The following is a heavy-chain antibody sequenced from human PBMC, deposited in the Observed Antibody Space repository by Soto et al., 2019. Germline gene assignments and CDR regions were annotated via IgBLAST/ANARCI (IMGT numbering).Heavy chain of an antibody. CDR1: GFTFSSCT. CDR3: SGCSGGACHQNYGMDV. Sequence: EVHLVESGGGLVKPGGSLRLSCAVSGFTFSSCTMNWIRQAPGKELEWASSISPSTSHIYYADSVKGRFTISRDKAKNSLFLQMNSLRAEDTAVYYCSGCSGGACHQNYGMDVWGQGTTVTVSS. D-gene: IGHD2-15*01. J-gene: IGHJ6*02. V-gene: IGHV3-21*01. CDR2: ISPSTSHI.